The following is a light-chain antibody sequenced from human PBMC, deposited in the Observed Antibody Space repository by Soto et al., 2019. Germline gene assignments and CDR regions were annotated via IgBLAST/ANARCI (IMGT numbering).Light chain of an antibody. CDR1: QNVRNNY. J-gene: IGKJ1*01. CDR2: GAS. Sequence: EIVMTQFPATLSVSPGERATLSCRASQNVRNNYIGWYQQKPGQAPRLLIYGASIRATGIPDRFSGSGSGTDFTLTISRLEPEDFAVYYCQGYGNSRTFGQGTKVDI. CDR3: QGYGNSRT. V-gene: IGKV3-20*01.